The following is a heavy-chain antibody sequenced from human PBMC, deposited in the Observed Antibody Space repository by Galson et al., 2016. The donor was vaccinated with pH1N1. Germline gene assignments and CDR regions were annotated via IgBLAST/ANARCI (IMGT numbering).Heavy chain of an antibody. D-gene: IGHD3-9*01. CDR1: GFIVSRNY. CDR3: TRARYNLLTGYLIDY. J-gene: IGHJ4*02. Sequence: SLRLSCAASGFIVSRNYMSWVRQAPGKGLEWVSVINNGEITYYADSVRGRFTISGDISKYIAYLQMNSLRTEDTAVYFCTRARYNLLTGYLIDYWGQGTLVTVSS. CDR2: INNGEIT. V-gene: IGHV3-66*01.